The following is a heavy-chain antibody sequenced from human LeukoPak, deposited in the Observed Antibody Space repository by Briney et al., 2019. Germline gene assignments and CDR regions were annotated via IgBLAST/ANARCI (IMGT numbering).Heavy chain of an antibody. CDR3: ARDKIVGATYFDY. V-gene: IGHV3-7*01. D-gene: IGHD1-26*01. J-gene: IGHJ4*02. Sequence: GGSLRLSCAASGFTFSSYWMSWVRQAPGKGLEWVANIKQDGSEKYYVDSVKGRFTISRDNAKNSLYLQMDSLRAEDTAVYYCARDKIVGATYFDYWGQGTLVTVSS. CDR2: IKQDGSEK. CDR1: GFTFSSYW.